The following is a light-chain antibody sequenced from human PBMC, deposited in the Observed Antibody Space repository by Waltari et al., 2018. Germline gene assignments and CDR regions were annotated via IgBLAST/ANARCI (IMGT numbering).Light chain of an antibody. CDR2: EVS. Sequence: QSALTQPASASGSPRQSIPISCTSTSSDVGRYTLVSWYQQYPGKAPKLIIFEVSKRPLGVSDRFSGSKSGNTASLTISGLQTGDEADYHCCSYAGDNTVIFGGGTTLTVL. V-gene: IGLV2-23*02. J-gene: IGLJ2*01. CDR3: CSYAGDNTVI. CDR1: SSDVGRYTL.